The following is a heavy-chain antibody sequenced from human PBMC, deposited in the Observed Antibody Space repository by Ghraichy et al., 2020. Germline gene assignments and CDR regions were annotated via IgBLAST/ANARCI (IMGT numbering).Heavy chain of an antibody. D-gene: IGHD3-22*01. Sequence: GSLRLSCAASGFTFSSYSMNWVRQAPGKGLEWVSSISSSSSYIYYADSVKGRFTISRDNAKNSLYLQMNSLRAEDTAVYYCARETGQFDSSGYYIDYWGQGTLVTVSS. CDR2: ISSSSSYI. CDR3: ARETGQFDSSGYYIDY. V-gene: IGHV3-21*01. J-gene: IGHJ4*02. CDR1: GFTFSSYS.